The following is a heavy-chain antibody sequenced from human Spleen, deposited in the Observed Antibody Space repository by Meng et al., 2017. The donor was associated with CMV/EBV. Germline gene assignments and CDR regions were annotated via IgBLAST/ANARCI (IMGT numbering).Heavy chain of an antibody. D-gene: IGHD2/OR15-2a*01. Sequence: ESLKISCTVSGSAISSYYWSWIRQPPGKGLEWIGYIYYSGSTNYNPSLKSRVTISVDTSKNQFSLKLSSVTAADTAVYYCARGSGTTTIYFYYGMDVWGQGTTVTVSS. CDR1: GSAISSYY. V-gene: IGHV4-59*01. CDR2: IYYSGST. J-gene: IGHJ6*02. CDR3: ARGSGTTTIYFYYGMDV.